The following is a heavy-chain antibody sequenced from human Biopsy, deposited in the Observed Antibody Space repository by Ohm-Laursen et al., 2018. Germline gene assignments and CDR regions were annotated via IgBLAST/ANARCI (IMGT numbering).Heavy chain of an antibody. J-gene: IGHJ6*02. CDR3: ARATNSTGWPYYYFYGMDV. CDR2: IYYSGST. V-gene: IGHV4-59*01. Sequence: SETLPLTCTVSGVSISSDYWSWIRQTPGKGLEWIGYIYYSGSTNYNPSLKSRVTISVDTSKNQFSLRLNSVTAADTAVYYCARATNSTGWPYYYFYGMDVWGQGTTVTVSS. CDR1: GVSISSDY. D-gene: IGHD2/OR15-2a*01.